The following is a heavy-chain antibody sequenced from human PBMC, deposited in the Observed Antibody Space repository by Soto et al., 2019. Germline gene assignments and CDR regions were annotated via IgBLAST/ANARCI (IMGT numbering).Heavy chain of an antibody. V-gene: IGHV4-31*03. Sequence: QVQLQESGPGLVKPSQTLSLTCTVSGGSISSGGYYWSWIRQHPGKGLEWIGYIYYSGSTYYNPSLKSRVTISVDTSKNQFSLKLSSVTAADAAVYYCARTFWSGTDYSYYGMDVWGRGITVTDSS. D-gene: IGHD3-3*01. CDR1: GGSISSGGYY. CDR2: IYYSGST. J-gene: IGHJ6*02. CDR3: ARTFWSGTDYSYYGMDV.